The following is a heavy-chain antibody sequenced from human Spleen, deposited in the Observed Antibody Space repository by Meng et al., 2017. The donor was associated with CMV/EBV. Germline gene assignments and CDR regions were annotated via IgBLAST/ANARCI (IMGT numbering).Heavy chain of an antibody. CDR2: ISDDGRIT. CDR3: ARGRGRLGDVDPGVSGFLDY. J-gene: IGHJ4*02. D-gene: IGHD3-10*01. CDR1: FSTPV. V-gene: IGHV3-64*02. Sequence: FSTPVMHWVRHAPGKGLEYVSLISDDGRITYYADSVKGRFTISRDNSKNTLYLQMGSLRTEDMAVYYCARGRGRLGDVDPGVSGFLDYWGQGTLVTVSS.